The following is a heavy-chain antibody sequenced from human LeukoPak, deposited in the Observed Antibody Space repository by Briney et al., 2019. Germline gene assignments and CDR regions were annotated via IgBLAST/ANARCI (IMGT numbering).Heavy chain of an antibody. CDR2: IIPIFGTA. J-gene: IGHJ4*02. CDR3: ARRDTAMELDY. Sequence: SVKVSCKASGGTFSSYAISGVEQAPGQGRKWMGRIIPIFGTANYAQKFQGRVTITADESTSTAYMELSSLRSEDTAVYYCARRDTAMELDYWGQGTLVTVSS. V-gene: IGHV1-69*15. D-gene: IGHD5-18*01. CDR1: GGTFSSYA.